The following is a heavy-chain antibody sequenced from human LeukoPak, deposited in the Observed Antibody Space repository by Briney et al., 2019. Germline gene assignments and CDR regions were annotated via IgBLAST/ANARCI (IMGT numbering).Heavy chain of an antibody. CDR3: ARDRGIVPAAT. CDR1: GGSISSYY. J-gene: IGHJ5*02. Sequence: SETLSLTCTVSGGSISSYYWSWIRQPPGKGLEWIGYIYYSGSTNYNPSLKSRVTISVDTSKNQFSLKLSSVTAADTAVYYCARDRGIVPAATWGQGTLVTASS. CDR2: IYYSGST. V-gene: IGHV4-59*01. D-gene: IGHD2-2*01.